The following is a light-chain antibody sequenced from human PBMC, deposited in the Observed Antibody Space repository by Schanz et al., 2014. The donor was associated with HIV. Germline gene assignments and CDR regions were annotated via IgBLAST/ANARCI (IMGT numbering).Light chain of an antibody. CDR1: SSNVGNNY. Sequence: QSVLTQPPSVSAAPGQKVTISCSGSSSNVGNNYVSWYQQLPGTAPKFLIFDNNKRPSGVSDRFSGSKSGTSATLGITGLQAGDEADYYCGTWDTGLSVVVFGGGTKVTVL. CDR3: GTWDTGLSVVV. J-gene: IGLJ2*01. V-gene: IGLV1-51*01. CDR2: DNN.